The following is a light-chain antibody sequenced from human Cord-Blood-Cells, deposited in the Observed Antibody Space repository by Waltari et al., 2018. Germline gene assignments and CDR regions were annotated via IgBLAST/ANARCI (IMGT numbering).Light chain of an antibody. CDR3: MQGTHWPRT. V-gene: IGKV2-30*02. CDR1: RSPVHGAGTTY. Sequence: VVLTQSPLSRPVPVGQPAPTPCRSSRSPVHGAGTTYLNWCQQRPGQPPRRLSYKVANRDSGVPDRFSGSGSGTDFTLKISRVEAEDVGVYYCMQGTHWPRTFGQGTKVEIK. CDR2: KVA. J-gene: IGKJ1*01.